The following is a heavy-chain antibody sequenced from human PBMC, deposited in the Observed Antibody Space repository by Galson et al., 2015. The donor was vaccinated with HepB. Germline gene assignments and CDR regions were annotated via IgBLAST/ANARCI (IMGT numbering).Heavy chain of an antibody. CDR2: ISYDGSNK. D-gene: IGHD2-2*01. V-gene: IGHV3-30*03. Sequence: SLRLSCAASGFTFSSYSMNWVRQAPGKGLEWVAVISYDGSNKYYADSVKGRFTISRDNSKNTLYLQMNSLRAEDTAVYYCAREKGYCSSTSCRTFDYWGQGTLVTASS. CDR1: GFTFSSYS. J-gene: IGHJ4*02. CDR3: AREKGYCSSTSCRTFDY.